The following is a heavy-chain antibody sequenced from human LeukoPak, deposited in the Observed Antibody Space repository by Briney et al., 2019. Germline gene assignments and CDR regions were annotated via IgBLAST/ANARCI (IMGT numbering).Heavy chain of an antibody. CDR1: GGSISTYY. CDR3: ARSGGLVLAADALNWFAP. V-gene: IGHV4-4*07. Sequence: SETLSLTCTVSGGSISTYYWSWIRQPAGKGLEWIGRIYTSGSTNYNPSLKSRVTMSVDTSKNQFSLKLNPVTAADTAVYYCARSGGLVLAADALNWFAPWGQGTLVTVSS. J-gene: IGHJ5*02. D-gene: IGHD4/OR15-4a*01. CDR2: IYTSGST.